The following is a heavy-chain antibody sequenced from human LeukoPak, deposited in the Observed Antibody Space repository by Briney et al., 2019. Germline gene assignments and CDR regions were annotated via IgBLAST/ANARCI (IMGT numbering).Heavy chain of an antibody. V-gene: IGHV4-59*01. Sequence: SETLSLTCTVSGGSISSYYWSWIRQPPGKGLEWVGYIYYSGSTNYNPSLKSRVTISVDTSKNQFSLKLSSVTAADTAVYYCARSYSSGWYRTYYFDYWGQGTLVTVSS. J-gene: IGHJ4*02. D-gene: IGHD6-19*01. CDR2: IYYSGST. CDR1: GGSISSYY. CDR3: ARSYSSGWYRTYYFDY.